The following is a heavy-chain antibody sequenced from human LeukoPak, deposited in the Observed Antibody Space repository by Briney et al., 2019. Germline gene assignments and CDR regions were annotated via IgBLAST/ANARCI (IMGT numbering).Heavy chain of an antibody. CDR3: TTEGIAVAAAFDY. V-gene: IGHV3-15*01. J-gene: IGHJ4*02. CDR1: AFTFSNAW. CDR2: VKSNTDGGTT. D-gene: IGHD6-19*01. Sequence: GGSLRLSCAASAFTFSNAWMSWVRQAPGKGLEWVGRVKSNTDGGTTDYAAPVKGRFTISRDDSKNTLYLQMNSLKTEDTAVYYCTTEGIAVAAAFDYWGQGTLVTVSS.